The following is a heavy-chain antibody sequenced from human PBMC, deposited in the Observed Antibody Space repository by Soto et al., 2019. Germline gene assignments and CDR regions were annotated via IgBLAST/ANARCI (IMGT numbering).Heavy chain of an antibody. D-gene: IGHD4-17*01. CDR2: IDYTGGT. CDR1: GASIRDGDYY. V-gene: IGHV4-30-4*01. J-gene: IGHJ4*02. CDR3: ARVGYGYYGRGYYFDF. Sequence: SETLSLTXSVSGASIRDGDYYWSWLRQPPGKGPEWIGIIDYTGGTHYNPTLTGPVSMSVDTSANQFSLKVNFVTAADSAVYYCARVGYGYYGRGYYFDFWGPGILVTVSS.